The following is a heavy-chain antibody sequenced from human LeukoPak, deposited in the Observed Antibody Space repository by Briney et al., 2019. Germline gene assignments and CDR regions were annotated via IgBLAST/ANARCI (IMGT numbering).Heavy chain of an antibody. V-gene: IGHV1-24*01. CDR3: ATARRGYSGYDPPPRDY. D-gene: IGHD5-12*01. CDR1: GYTLTELS. Sequence: ASVKVSCKVSGYTLTELSMHWVRQAPGKGLEWMGGFDPEDGETIYAQKFQGRVTMTEDTSTDTAYMELSSLRSEGTAVYYCATARRGYSGYDPPPRDYWGQGTLVTVSS. J-gene: IGHJ4*02. CDR2: FDPEDGET.